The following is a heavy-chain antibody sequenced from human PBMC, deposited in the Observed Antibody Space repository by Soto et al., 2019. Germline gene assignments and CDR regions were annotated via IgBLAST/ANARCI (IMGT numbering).Heavy chain of an antibody. CDR1: GFTFTTYA. Sequence: GGSLRLSCAAAGFTFTTYAISWVREAPGKGLEWVSAISGTGGTTYYTDSVKGRFNISRDNAKNTLFLHMNSLRAEDPAVYYCAKSGGTYYGPNYFDYWGQGTLVTVSS. CDR3: AKSGGTYYGPNYFDY. J-gene: IGHJ4*02. V-gene: IGHV3-23*01. D-gene: IGHD1-26*01. CDR2: ISGTGGTT.